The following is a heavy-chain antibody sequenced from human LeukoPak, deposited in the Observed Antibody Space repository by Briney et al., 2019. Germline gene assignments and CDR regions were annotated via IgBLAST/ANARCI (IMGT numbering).Heavy chain of an antibody. CDR2: VNSDGSST. D-gene: IGHD2-2*01. CDR1: GFTFSSYW. CDR3: ARDRGYCSSTSCYDNH. V-gene: IGHV3-74*01. J-gene: IGHJ5*02. Sequence: GGSLRLSCAASGFTFSSYWMHWVRQAPGKGLVWVSRVNSDGSSTSYADSVKGRFTISRDNAKNTLYLQMNSLRAEDTAVYYCARDRGYCSSTSCYDNHWGQGTLVTVSS.